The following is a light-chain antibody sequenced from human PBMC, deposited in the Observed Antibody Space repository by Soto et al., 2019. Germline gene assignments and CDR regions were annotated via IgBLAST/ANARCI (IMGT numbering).Light chain of an antibody. CDR1: QSVLYTSNNKNC. CDR3: QQYYTTPIT. Sequence: DIVMTQSPDSLAVSLGERATIHCKSSQSVLYTSNNKNCLAWFQKKPGQPPKLLIFWASTREFGVPDRFSGSGSGTDFTLTISSLQPEDVDIYYCQQYYTTPITLGQGTRLEI. CDR2: WAS. V-gene: IGKV4-1*01. J-gene: IGKJ5*01.